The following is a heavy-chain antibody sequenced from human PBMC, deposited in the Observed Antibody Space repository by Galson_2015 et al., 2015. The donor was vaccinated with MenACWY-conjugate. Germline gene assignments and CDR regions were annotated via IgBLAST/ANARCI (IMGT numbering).Heavy chain of an antibody. V-gene: IGHV4-4*02. CDR2: ICHHGNT. D-gene: IGHD5-12*01. J-gene: IGHJ4*02. Sequence: ETLSLTCVVSVASISSSNWRRWVRQPPGKGLEWIGEICHHGNTNYNPGLKSRLTISVDKSKTQFTLNRSYVTAADTGVYYCARYRGAYSYEKSDHWGQGTLVTFSS. CDR3: ARYRGAYSYEKSDH. CDR1: VASISSSNW.